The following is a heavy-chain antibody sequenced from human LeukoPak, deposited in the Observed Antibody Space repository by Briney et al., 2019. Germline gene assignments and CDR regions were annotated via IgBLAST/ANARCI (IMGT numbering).Heavy chain of an antibody. Sequence: GGSLRLSCAASGFTFDDYGMSWVRQAPGKGLEWVSGINWNGGSTGYADSVKGRFTISRDNAKNSLYLQMNSLRAEDTALYYCARGVEPMAANTLAYWGQGTLVTVSS. D-gene: IGHD3-16*01. V-gene: IGHV3-20*04. CDR1: GFTFDDYG. CDR3: ARGVEPMAANTLAY. J-gene: IGHJ4*02. CDR2: INWNGGST.